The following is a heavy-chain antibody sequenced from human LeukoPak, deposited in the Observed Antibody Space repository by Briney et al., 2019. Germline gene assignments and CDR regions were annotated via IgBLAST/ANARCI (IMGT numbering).Heavy chain of an antibody. CDR1: GFTFSSHS. CDR2: ISSSSSTI. J-gene: IGHJ4*02. D-gene: IGHD3-3*01. CDR3: ARENTIFGVVINPRIPGPPDY. Sequence: GGFLRLSCAASGFTFSSHSMNWVRQAPGKGLEWVSYISSSSSTIYYADSVKGRFTISRDNAKNSLCLQMNSLRAEDTAVYYCARENTIFGVVINPRIPGPPDYWGQGTLVTVSS. V-gene: IGHV3-48*01.